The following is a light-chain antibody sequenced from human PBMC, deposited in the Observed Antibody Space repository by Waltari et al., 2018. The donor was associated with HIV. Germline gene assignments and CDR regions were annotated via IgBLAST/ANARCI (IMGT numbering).Light chain of an antibody. J-gene: IGLJ1*01. CDR1: SSDVGGYNY. CDR3: SSYGGSNNFYV. CDR2: EVT. Sequence: QSALTQPPSASGSPGQSVTITCTGTSSDVGGYNYVPGYQQHPGKAPKLMIYEVTRRPSGVPNRVSGSKSGNTSSLTVSGLQAEDEADYYCSSYGGSNNFYVFGTGTKVTVL. V-gene: IGLV2-8*01.